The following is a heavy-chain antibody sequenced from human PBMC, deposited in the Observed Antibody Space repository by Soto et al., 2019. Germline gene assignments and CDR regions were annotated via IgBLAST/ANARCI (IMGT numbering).Heavy chain of an antibody. D-gene: IGHD3-22*01. CDR3: AREGYFDTLDRCFHF. Sequence: GGSLRLSCLASGFTFTSYTMSWVRQAPGRGLEWVSSITIAGSFIYYADSVKGRFTISRDKTENSLYLEINSLSAVDTAVYFCAREGYFDTLDRCFHFWGEGTPVTVSS. CDR2: ITIAGSFI. J-gene: IGHJ4*02. V-gene: IGHV3-21*01. CDR1: GFTFTSYT.